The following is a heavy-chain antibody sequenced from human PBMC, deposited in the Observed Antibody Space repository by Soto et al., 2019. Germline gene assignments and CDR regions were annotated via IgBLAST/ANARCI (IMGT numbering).Heavy chain of an antibody. CDR3: AHRPGVSQQQFGEWFDP. V-gene: IGHV2-5*01. J-gene: IGHJ5*02. CDR1: GFSLSTSGVG. Sequence: QINLKESGPTLVKPTQPLTLTCTFSGFSLSTSGVGVGWMRQPPGKALKWLALIYWNDDKRCSPSPKSRLTITKDPSKNQVVLIMTNMDPVDTATYYCAHRPGVSQQQFGEWFDPRGQGTLVTVSS. D-gene: IGHD3-10*01. CDR2: IYWNDDK.